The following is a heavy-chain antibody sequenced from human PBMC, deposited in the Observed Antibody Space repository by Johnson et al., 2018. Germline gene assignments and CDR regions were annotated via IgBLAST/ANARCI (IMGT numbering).Heavy chain of an antibody. V-gene: IGHV3-23*04. CDR2: ISGSGGST. J-gene: IGHJ3*02. D-gene: IGHD3-3*01. CDR1: GFTFSSYA. CDR3: GRDRLEYTVQVGFDI. Sequence: VQLVQSGGGLVQPGGSLRLSCAASGFTFSSYAMRWVRPAPGKGLEWVSGISGSGGSTYYADSVKGRFTISRDNSRNTLFLQMNSLRAEDTAVYYCGRDRLEYTVQVGFDIWGQGTLVTFSS.